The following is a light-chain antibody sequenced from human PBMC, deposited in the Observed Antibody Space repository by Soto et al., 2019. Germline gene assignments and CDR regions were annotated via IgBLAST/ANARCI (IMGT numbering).Light chain of an antibody. CDR3: QHYNNWSPWT. V-gene: IGKV3-15*01. CDR1: QSISSN. J-gene: IGKJ1*01. Sequence: EIVMTQSPATLSVSPGERATLSCRASQSISSNLAWYQQKPGQAPRLLIYGASTRASGIPARFSGSGSGTEFTLIISSLQYEDFAVYYCQHYNNWSPWTFGQGTKVEIK. CDR2: GAS.